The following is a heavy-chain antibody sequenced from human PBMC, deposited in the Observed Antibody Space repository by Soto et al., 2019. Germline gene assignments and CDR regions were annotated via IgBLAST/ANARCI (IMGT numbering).Heavy chain of an antibody. D-gene: IGHD3-22*01. Sequence: QVQLVESGGGVVQPGRSLRLSCAASGFTFSSYAMHWVRQAPGKGLEWVAVISYDGSNKYYADSVKGRFTISRDNSKNTLYLQMNSLRAEDTAVYYCARDLGADDSSGFSDYWGQGTLVTVSS. V-gene: IGHV3-30-3*01. J-gene: IGHJ4*02. CDR3: ARDLGADDSSGFSDY. CDR1: GFTFSSYA. CDR2: ISYDGSNK.